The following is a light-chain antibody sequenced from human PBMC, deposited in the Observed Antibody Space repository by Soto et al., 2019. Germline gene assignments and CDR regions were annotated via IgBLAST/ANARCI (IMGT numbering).Light chain of an antibody. Sequence: DIQLTQSPSFLSASVGDRVTITCRASQGIYSHLAWYQQKPGKAPKLLIYAASTLQSGVPSRFSGSRSGTDFTLTVSSLQPDDFATYYCQHHNSYPLTCGGGTNVEIK. J-gene: IGKJ4*02. CDR3: QHHNSYPLT. V-gene: IGKV1-9*01. CDR2: AAS. CDR1: QGIYSH.